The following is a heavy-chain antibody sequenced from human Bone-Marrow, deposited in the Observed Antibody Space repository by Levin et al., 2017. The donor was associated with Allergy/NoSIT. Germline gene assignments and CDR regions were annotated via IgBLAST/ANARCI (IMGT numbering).Heavy chain of an antibody. Sequence: ASVKVFCKASGYTFTSYAINWLRQAPGQGPEWMGWINTNNGNPRYAQGFTGRFVFSLDTSVSTANLQISSLKAEDTAVYYCASDITVRGSKAMDVWGQGTTVTVSS. D-gene: IGHD3-10*01. CDR1: GYTFTSYA. J-gene: IGHJ6*02. CDR3: ASDITVRGSKAMDV. CDR2: INTNNGNP. V-gene: IGHV7-4-1*02.